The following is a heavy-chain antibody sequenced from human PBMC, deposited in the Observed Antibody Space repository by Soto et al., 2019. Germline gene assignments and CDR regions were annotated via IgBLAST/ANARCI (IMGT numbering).Heavy chain of an antibody. D-gene: IGHD2-2*01. Sequence: ASVKVSCKASGYTFTNYGISWVRQAPGQGLEWMGWINVYNGNTKYAQKVQGRVTMTTDTSTSTAYMELRSLRSDDTAVYYCARDHRPYCSSTSCYLNWFDPWGQGTLVTVSS. CDR1: GYTFTNYG. V-gene: IGHV1-18*01. J-gene: IGHJ5*02. CDR2: INVYNGNT. CDR3: ARDHRPYCSSTSCYLNWFDP.